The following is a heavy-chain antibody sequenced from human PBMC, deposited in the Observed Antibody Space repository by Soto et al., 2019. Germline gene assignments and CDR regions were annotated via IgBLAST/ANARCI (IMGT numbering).Heavy chain of an antibody. V-gene: IGHV1-69*02. J-gene: IGHJ4*02. CDR1: GGTFRNYP. CDR3: ARGPLVVLNYFES. Sequence: QVQLVQSGTEVKKPGSSVKVSCKASGGTFRNYPINWVRQAPGQGLEWMGSIFPLTDIPDYAQNFQARLTISANKSTSTAYMEWSSLTSDDTAMYFCARGPLVVLNYFESWGQGNLVTVSS. CDR2: IFPLTDIP.